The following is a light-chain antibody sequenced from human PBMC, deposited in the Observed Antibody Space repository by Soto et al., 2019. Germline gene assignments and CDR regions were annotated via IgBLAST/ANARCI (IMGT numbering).Light chain of an antibody. Sequence: EIVMTQSPATLSVSPGERATLSCRASQSVSSNLAWYQQKPGQAPRLLIYGASTRATGIPARFSGSGSGTEFTLTISSLQSEDFAVYYCQQYGSSPPTFGHGTKVDIK. J-gene: IGKJ1*01. CDR1: QSVSSN. V-gene: IGKV3-15*01. CDR2: GAS. CDR3: QQYGSSPPT.